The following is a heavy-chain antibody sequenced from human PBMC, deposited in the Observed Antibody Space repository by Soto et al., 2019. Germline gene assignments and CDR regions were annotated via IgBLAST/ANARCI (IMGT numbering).Heavy chain of an antibody. CDR2: IWYDGSNK. CDR1: GFTFSSYG. CDR3: ARAKEYSTHYFDY. V-gene: IGHV3-33*01. Sequence: QVQLVESGGGVVQPGRSLRLSCAASGFTFSSYGMHWVRQAPGKGLEWVAVIWYDGSNKYYADSVKGRFTISRDNSKNTLYLQMNSLRAEDTAVYYCARAKEYSTHYFDYWGQGTLVTVSS. J-gene: IGHJ4*02. D-gene: IGHD6-6*01.